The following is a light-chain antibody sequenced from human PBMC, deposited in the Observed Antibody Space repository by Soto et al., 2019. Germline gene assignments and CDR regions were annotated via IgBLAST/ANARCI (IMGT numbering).Light chain of an antibody. CDR2: EVS. Sequence: ALTQPASVSWCPGQSITISCTGTSSDVGSYNLVSWYQQHPGKAPKLMIYEVSKRPSGVSNRFSGSKSGNTASLTISGLQAEDEADYYCCSYAGSLYVFGTGTKVTVL. CDR1: SSDVGSYNL. V-gene: IGLV2-23*02. J-gene: IGLJ1*01. CDR3: CSYAGSLYV.